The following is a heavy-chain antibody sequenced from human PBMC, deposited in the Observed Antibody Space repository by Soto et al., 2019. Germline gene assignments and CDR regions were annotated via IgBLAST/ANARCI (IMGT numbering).Heavy chain of an antibody. CDR1: GDSIISSDFY. V-gene: IGHV4-39*01. CDR3: ARHSLALRKNNWFDP. Sequence: PSETPFLTCTVSGDSIISSDFYWGWVRQPPGKGLEWIGSIFYLGSSYYNPSLKSRVTMSVDTSKNQFSLRLRSVTAADTALYFCARHSLALRKNNWFDPWGQGIMVTVSS. CDR2: IFYLGSS. D-gene: IGHD3-3*02. J-gene: IGHJ5*02.